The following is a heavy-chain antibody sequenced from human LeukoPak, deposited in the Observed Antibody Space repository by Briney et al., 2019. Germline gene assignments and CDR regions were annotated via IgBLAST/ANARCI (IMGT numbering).Heavy chain of an antibody. D-gene: IGHD5-12*01. CDR1: GFTFSSYS. V-gene: IGHV3-21*01. CDR3: ARDSVPYYYGVDAFDI. CDR2: ISSSSSYI. Sequence: PGGSLRLSCAASGFTFSSYSMNWVRQAPGKGLEWVSSISSSSSYIYYADSVKGRFTISRDNSKNTLYLQMNSLRAEDTAVYYCARDSVPYYYGVDAFDIWGQGTMVTVSS. J-gene: IGHJ3*02.